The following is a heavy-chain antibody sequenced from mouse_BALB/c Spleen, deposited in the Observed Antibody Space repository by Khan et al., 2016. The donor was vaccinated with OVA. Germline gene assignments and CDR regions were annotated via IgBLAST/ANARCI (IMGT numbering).Heavy chain of an antibody. CDR3: ARYCNHCYFDV. V-gene: IGHV1-9*01. CDR2: ILPGSGST. D-gene: IGHD2-1*01. CDR1: GYTFSSYW. J-gene: IGHJ1*01. Sequence: VQLQQSGAELMKPGASVKISCKATGYTFSSYWIEWVKQRPGHGLEWIGEILPGSGSTNYNERFKGKATFTADTSSNTVYMQLSSLTSDDSAVYYCARYCNHCYFDVWCAGTTVTVSS.